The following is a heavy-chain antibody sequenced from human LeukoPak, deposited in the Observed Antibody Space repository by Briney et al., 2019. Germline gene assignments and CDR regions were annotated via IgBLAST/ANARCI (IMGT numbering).Heavy chain of an antibody. D-gene: IGHD3-16*02. Sequence: GRSLRLSCAASGFTFSSYGMHWVRQAPGKGLEWVAIIWYDGSNRYYADSVKGRFTVSRDNSKNTLYLQMNSLRAEDSAVYYCARDLLLRYTWSFEKWGQGTLVTVSS. CDR1: GFTFSSYG. V-gene: IGHV3-33*08. J-gene: IGHJ4*02. CDR2: IWYDGSNR. CDR3: ARDLLLRYTWSFEK.